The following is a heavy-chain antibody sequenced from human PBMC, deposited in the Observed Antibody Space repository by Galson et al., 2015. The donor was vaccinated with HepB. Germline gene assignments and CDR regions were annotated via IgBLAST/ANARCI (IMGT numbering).Heavy chain of an antibody. CDR2: INTYNGNT. CDR1: GYNFNTSV. V-gene: IGHV1-18*04. Sequence: SVKVSCKAYGYNFNTSVMIWARQAHGQGLESMGRINTYNGNTNYVKEVQGRVTMTTDTSTGTAYMELRSLRSDDTAVYYCARLMEDFGIDYWGQGTLVTVSS. CDR3: ARLMEDFGIDY. D-gene: IGHD3-10*01. J-gene: IGHJ4*02.